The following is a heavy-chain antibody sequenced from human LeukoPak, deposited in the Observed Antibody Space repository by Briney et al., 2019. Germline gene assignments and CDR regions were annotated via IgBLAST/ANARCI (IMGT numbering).Heavy chain of an antibody. D-gene: IGHD2-15*01. Sequence: GGSLTLSCAASGFTFSSYWMSWVRQAPGKGLEWVANINQDGTKKYYVDSMKGRFTISRDNAKNSLYLQMNSLRAEDTAVYYCARAADFAAYWGPGTLVTVSS. CDR2: INQDGTKK. V-gene: IGHV3-7*04. CDR3: ARAADFAAY. J-gene: IGHJ4*02. CDR1: GFTFSSYW.